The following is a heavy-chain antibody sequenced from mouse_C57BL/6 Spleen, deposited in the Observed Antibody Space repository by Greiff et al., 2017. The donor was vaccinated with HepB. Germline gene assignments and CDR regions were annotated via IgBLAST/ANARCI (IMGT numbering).Heavy chain of an antibody. V-gene: IGHV1-63*01. Sequence: QVQLQQSGAELVRPGTSVKMSCKASGYTFTNYWIGWAKQRPGHGLEWIGDIYPGGGYTNYNEKFKGKATMTADKSSSTAYMQFRSLTSEDSAIYYCSRRPSYAMDYWGQGTTVTVAS. CDR2: IYPGGGYT. J-gene: IGHJ4*01. CDR3: SRRPSYAMDY. CDR1: GYTFTNYW.